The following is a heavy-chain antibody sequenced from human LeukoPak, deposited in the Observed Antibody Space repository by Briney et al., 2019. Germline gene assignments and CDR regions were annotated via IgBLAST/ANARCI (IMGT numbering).Heavy chain of an antibody. CDR1: GGTFISYA. CDR3: ARGVYGDQYYFDY. Sequence: SCKASGGTFISYAISWVRQAPGKGLEWVANIKPDGSEKYSVDSVKGRFTISRDNAKNSLFLQMNSVRAEDTAVYYCARGVYGDQYYFDYWGQGTLVTVSS. J-gene: IGHJ4*02. CDR2: IKPDGSEK. V-gene: IGHV3-7*03. D-gene: IGHD4-17*01.